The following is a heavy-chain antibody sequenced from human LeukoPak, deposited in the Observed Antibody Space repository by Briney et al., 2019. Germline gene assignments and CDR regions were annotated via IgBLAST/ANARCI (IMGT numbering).Heavy chain of an antibody. CDR1: GFTVSSHY. Sequence: TGGTLRLSCAASGFTVSSHYMSEVREAPGKGLEWVSVIYSGGSTYYADSVKGRFTISRHISKNALYLQMNCLRAEDTCVYYCATDRNAGTFDYWRRGTVAIVSS. CDR3: ATDRNAGTFDY. CDR2: IYSGGST. D-gene: IGHD6-13*01. V-gene: IGHV3-66*01. J-gene: IGHJ4*02.